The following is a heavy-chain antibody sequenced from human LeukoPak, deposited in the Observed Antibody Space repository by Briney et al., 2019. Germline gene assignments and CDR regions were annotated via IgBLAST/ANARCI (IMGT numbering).Heavy chain of an antibody. CDR2: ISSSGSTI. CDR3: ARTMVRGVLYYFDY. J-gene: IGHJ4*02. Sequence: PGGSLRLSCAASGFTFSDYYMSWIRQAPGKGLEWVSYISSSGSTIYYADSVKGRFTISRDNAKNSLYLQMNSLRADDTAVYYCARTMVRGVLYYFDYWGQGTLVTVSS. CDR1: GFTFSDYY. V-gene: IGHV3-11*01. D-gene: IGHD3-10*01.